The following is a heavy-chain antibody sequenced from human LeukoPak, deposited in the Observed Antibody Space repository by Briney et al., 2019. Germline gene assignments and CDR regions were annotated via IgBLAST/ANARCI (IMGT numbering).Heavy chain of an antibody. V-gene: IGHV1-69*01. CDR1: GGTFSSYA. CDR2: IIPIFGTA. CDR3: ARDGCGGDCYSSGFDY. D-gene: IGHD2-21*02. J-gene: IGHJ4*02. Sequence: SVTVSCKASGGTFSSYAISWVRQAPGQGLEWMGGIIPIFGTANYAQKFQGGVTITADESTSTAYMELSSLRSEDTAVYYCARDGCGGDCYSSGFDYWGQGTLVTVSS.